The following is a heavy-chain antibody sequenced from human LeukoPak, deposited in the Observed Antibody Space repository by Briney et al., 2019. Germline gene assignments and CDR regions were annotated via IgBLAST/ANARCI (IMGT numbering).Heavy chain of an antibody. Sequence: PGGSLRLSCAASGFTFSSYSMNWVRQAPGKGLEWVAFIRYDGSNKYYADSVKGRFTISRDNSKNTLYLQMNSLRAEDTAVYYCAKVAKGREMKCSSTSCYTVYYYYMDVWGKGTTVTVSS. J-gene: IGHJ6*03. CDR3: AKVAKGREMKCSSTSCYTVYYYYMDV. V-gene: IGHV3-30*02. D-gene: IGHD2-2*02. CDR1: GFTFSSYS. CDR2: IRYDGSNK.